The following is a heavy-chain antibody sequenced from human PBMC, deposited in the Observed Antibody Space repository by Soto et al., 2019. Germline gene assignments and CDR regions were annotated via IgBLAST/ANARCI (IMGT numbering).Heavy chain of an antibody. Sequence: EVQLVESGGGLVKPGGSLRLSCAASGFTFSSYSMNWVRQAPGKGLEWVSSISSSSSYIYYADSVKGRFTISRENAKNLLYLQMNSLRAEDTGVYYCARGGYCSSTSCFPYYYYGMDVWGQGTTVTVSS. CDR3: ARGGYCSSTSCFPYYYYGMDV. V-gene: IGHV3-21*01. D-gene: IGHD2-2*01. CDR1: GFTFSSYS. CDR2: ISSSSSYI. J-gene: IGHJ6*02.